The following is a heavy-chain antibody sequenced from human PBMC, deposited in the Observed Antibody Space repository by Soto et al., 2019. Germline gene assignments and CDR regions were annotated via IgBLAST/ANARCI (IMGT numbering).Heavy chain of an antibody. Sequence: PSETLSLTCAVYGGSFSGYYWSWIRQPPGKGLEWIGEINHSGSTNYNPSLKSRVTISVDTSENQFSLKLSSVTAADTAVYYCARGGLLWFGNYYYGMDVWGQGTTVTVS. J-gene: IGHJ6*02. CDR2: INHSGST. CDR1: GGSFSGYY. CDR3: ARGGLLWFGNYYYGMDV. V-gene: IGHV4-34*01. D-gene: IGHD3-10*01.